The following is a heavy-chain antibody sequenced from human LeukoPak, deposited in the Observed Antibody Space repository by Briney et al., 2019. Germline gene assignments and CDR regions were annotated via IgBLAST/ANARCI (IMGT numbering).Heavy chain of an antibody. CDR3: ARDGPAMVPLDY. J-gene: IGHJ4*02. CDR2: INSDGSST. D-gene: IGHD5-18*01. CDR1: GFMFSSYG. V-gene: IGHV3-74*01. Sequence: GGSLRLSCAASGFMFSSYGMSWVRQAPGKGLEWVSRINSDGSSTSYADSVKGRFTISRDNAKNTLSLQMNSLRVEDTAVYHCARDGPAMVPLDYWGQGTLVTVSS.